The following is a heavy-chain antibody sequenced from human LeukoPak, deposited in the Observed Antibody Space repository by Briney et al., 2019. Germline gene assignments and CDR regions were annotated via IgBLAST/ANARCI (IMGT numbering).Heavy chain of an antibody. V-gene: IGHV3-30*04. J-gene: IGHJ4*02. CDR3: ARDSLKMVDY. CDR1: EFTFSDYT. D-gene: IGHD5-24*01. Sequence: GGSLRLSCAASEFTFSDYTMHWVRQAPGKGLEWVALISNDEKNKYYSDPVKGRFTISRDNSKNTLDLQMHGLRAEDTAVYYCARDSLKMVDYWGQGTLVTVSS. CDR2: ISNDEKNK.